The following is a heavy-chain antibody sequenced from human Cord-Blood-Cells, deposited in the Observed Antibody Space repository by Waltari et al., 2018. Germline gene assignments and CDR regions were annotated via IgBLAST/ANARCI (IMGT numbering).Heavy chain of an antibody. Sequence: QVQLQQWGAGLLKPSETLSLTCAVYGGSFSGYYWSWIRQPPGKGLEWFGEINHSGSTNYNPSLKSRFTISVDTSKNQFSRKLSSVTAADAAVYYCARGLAIAAAGNRGLGYWGQGTLVTVSS. CDR3: ARGLAIAAAGNRGLGY. J-gene: IGHJ4*02. D-gene: IGHD6-13*01. CDR1: GGSFSGYY. V-gene: IGHV4-34*01. CDR2: INHSGST.